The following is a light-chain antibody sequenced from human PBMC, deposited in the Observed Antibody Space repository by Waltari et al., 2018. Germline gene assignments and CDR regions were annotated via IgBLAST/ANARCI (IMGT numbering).Light chain of an antibody. CDR2: YDN. V-gene: IGLV3-21*01. CDR3: QVWDANTDPGV. Sequence: SYVLTQPPSVSVAPGKTASITCGGNNIESKSVHWYQQKPGQAPILVISYDNDRAAGIPERFSGSNSGNTATLTISRVEAGDEADYYCQVWDANTDPGVFGTGTEVTVL. CDR1: NIESKS. J-gene: IGLJ1*01.